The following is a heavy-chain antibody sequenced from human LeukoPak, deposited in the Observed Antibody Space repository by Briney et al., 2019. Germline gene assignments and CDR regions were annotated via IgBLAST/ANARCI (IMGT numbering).Heavy chain of an antibody. V-gene: IGHV5-51*01. J-gene: IGHJ3*02. CDR3: ARQSLTYYYDSSGYFHAFDI. CDR1: GYSFTSYW. D-gene: IGHD3-22*01. Sequence: GESLKISCKGSGYSFTSYWIGWVRQMPGKGLEWMGIIYPGDSDTRYSPSFQGQVTISADQSISTAYLQWSSLKASDTAMYYCARQSLTYYYDSSGYFHAFDIWGQGTMVTVSS. CDR2: IYPGDSDT.